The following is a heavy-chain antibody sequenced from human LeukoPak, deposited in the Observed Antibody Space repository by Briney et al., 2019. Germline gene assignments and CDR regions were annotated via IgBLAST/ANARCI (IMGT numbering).Heavy chain of an antibody. D-gene: IGHD3-22*01. V-gene: IGHV4-30-4*01. Sequence: PSETLSLTCTVSGGSISSGDYYWSWIRQPPGKGLVWIGYIYYSGSTYYNPSLKSRVTISVDTSKNQFSLKLSSVTAADTAVYYCARAYYDSSGYYPDAFDIWGQGTMVTVSS. J-gene: IGHJ3*02. CDR2: IYYSGST. CDR3: ARAYYDSSGYYPDAFDI. CDR1: GGSISSGDYY.